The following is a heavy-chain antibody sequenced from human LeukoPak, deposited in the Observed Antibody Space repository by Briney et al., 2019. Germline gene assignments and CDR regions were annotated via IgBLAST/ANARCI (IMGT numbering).Heavy chain of an antibody. V-gene: IGHV4-59*01. Sequence: NSSETLSLTCSVSGGSISSYYWSWIRQPPGKGLEWIGYIYYSGSTNQNPSLKSRVTISVDTSKNQFSLRLSSVTAADTAVYYCARFKRAGGWSYFDYWGQGTLVTVSS. CDR1: GGSISSYY. J-gene: IGHJ4*02. D-gene: IGHD6-19*01. CDR2: IYYSGST. CDR3: ARFKRAGGWSYFDY.